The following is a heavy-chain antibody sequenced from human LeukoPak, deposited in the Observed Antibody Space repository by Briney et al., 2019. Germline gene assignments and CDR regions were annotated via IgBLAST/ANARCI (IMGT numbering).Heavy chain of an antibody. CDR1: GFTFSSYG. J-gene: IGHJ5*02. V-gene: IGHV3-30*02. Sequence: GGSLRLSCAASGFTFSSYGMHWVRQAPGKGLEWVAFIRYDGSNKYYGDSVKGRFTISRDNSKNTLYLQMNSLRAEDTAVYYCAKEGIAAAGPNWFDPWGQGTLVTVSS. D-gene: IGHD6-13*01. CDR2: IRYDGSNK. CDR3: AKEGIAAAGPNWFDP.